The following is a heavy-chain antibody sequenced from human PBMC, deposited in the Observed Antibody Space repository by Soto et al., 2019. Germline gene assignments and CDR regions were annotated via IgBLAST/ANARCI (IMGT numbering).Heavy chain of an antibody. CDR2: ISPFGGAT. D-gene: IGHD3-16*01. V-gene: IGHV1-46*01. CDR3: AKGRGGKTVANFGMDV. Sequence: ASVKVSCKASGDSVSSDYLHWVRQAPGQGFEWLGLISPFGGATAYAQRFKGRVTVTMDKSSTTFYLELSSLRSDDTAVYYCAKGRGGKTVANFGMDVWGQGVTVTGSS. J-gene: IGHJ6*02. CDR1: GDSVSSDY.